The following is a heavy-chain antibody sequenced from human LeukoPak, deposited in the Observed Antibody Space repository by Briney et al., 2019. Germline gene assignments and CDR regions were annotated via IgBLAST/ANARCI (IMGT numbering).Heavy chain of an antibody. CDR1: GFTFSSYA. CDR2: ISGGGGTT. Sequence: PGGSLRLSCAASGFTFSSYAMNWVRQAPGKGLEWVSAISGGGGTTYYADSVKGQFTISRDNSKNTLFLQMNSLRAEDTAVYYCAKDREGLSSGYDLEYFDYWGQGTLVTVSS. V-gene: IGHV3-23*01. J-gene: IGHJ4*02. CDR3: AKDREGLSSGYDLEYFDY. D-gene: IGHD5-12*01.